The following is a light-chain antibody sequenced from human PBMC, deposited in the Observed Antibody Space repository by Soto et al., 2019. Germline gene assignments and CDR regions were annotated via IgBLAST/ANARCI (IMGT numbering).Light chain of an antibody. CDR1: QSFTSNY. CDR2: GAS. Sequence: EIVLTQSPGSLSLSPGERATLSCRASQSFTSNYLAWYQQRPGQAPRLLIYGASNRATGIPDRFSGSGSGTDFTLTISRLEPEDFAVYYCQQYGSSPRTFGQGTKVDIK. J-gene: IGKJ1*01. V-gene: IGKV3-20*01. CDR3: QQYGSSPRT.